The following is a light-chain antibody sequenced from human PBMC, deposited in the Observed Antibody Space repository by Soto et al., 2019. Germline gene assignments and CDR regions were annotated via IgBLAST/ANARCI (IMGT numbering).Light chain of an antibody. V-gene: IGKV1-5*03. CDR1: ESISTW. J-gene: IGKJ1*01. CDR3: QQYNIYSWT. Sequence: DIPMTQSPSTLSASVGDRVTITCRASESISTWLAWYQQKPGKAPNLLIYKASSLESGVPSRFSGSGSGTEFTLTISSLQPDDFVTYYCQQYNIYSWTFGQGTKVEIK. CDR2: KAS.